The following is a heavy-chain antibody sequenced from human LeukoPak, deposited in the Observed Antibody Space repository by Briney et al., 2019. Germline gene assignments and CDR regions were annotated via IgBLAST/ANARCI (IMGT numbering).Heavy chain of an antibody. D-gene: IGHD3-10*01. CDR2: VSPYNGNT. V-gene: IGHV1-18*01. Sequence: ASVKVSCKTSGYTFTDYDITWVRQAPGQGLEWMGRVSPYNGNTYYSQRFQDRVTITKDTSTGTAYMDLRNLRTDDTAMYYCARNGRVRRVVKDLFEYWGQGTPVAVSS. J-gene: IGHJ4*02. CDR3: ARNGRVRRVVKDLFEY. CDR1: GYTFTDYD.